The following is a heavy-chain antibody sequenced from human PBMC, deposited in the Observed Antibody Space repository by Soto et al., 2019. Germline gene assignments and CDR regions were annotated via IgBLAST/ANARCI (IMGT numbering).Heavy chain of an antibody. CDR1: GYTFTSYD. CDR2: MNPNSGNT. J-gene: IGHJ6*02. CDR3: AKGGYDPWERVDYGMDV. V-gene: IGHV1-8*01. Sequence: QVQLVQSGAEVKKPGASVKVSCKASGYTFTSYDINWVRQATGQGLEWMGWMNPNSGNTGYAQKFQGRVTMTRNTSISTAYMELSRLRSEDTAVYYCAKGGYDPWERVDYGMDVWGQGTTVTVSS. D-gene: IGHD5-12*01.